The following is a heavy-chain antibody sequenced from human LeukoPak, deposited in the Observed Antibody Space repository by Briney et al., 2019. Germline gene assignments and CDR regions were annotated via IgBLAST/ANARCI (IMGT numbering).Heavy chain of an antibody. V-gene: IGHV3-30*02. D-gene: IGHD2-15*01. Sequence: GGSLRLSCAASGFTFSSYGMHWVRQAPGKGLEWVTFIRYDGSDKYYADSVKGRFTISRDNSKSTLYLQMSSLRAEDTAVYYCAKGVVAFYAFDIWGQGTMVTVSS. CDR1: GFTFSSYG. J-gene: IGHJ3*02. CDR2: IRYDGSDK. CDR3: AKGVVAFYAFDI.